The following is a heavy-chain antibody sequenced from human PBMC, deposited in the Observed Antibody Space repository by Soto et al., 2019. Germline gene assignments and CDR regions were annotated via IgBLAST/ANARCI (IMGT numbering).Heavy chain of an antibody. CDR2: ISSSGSTI. CDR3: ARDSSDYDCWSGYSPYNWLDP. J-gene: IGHJ5*02. D-gene: IGHD3-3*01. CDR1: GFTFSDYY. V-gene: IGHV3-11*01. Sequence: QVQLVESGGGLVKPGGSLRLSCAASGFTFSDYYMSWIRQAPGKGLEWVSYISSSGSTIYYADSVKGRFTISRDHAKNSLYRQMHSLRAEDTAVYYCARDSSDYDCWSGYSPYNWLDPWGQGTLVTVSS.